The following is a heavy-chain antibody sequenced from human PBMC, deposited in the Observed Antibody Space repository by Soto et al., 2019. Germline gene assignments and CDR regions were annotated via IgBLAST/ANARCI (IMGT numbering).Heavy chain of an antibody. J-gene: IGHJ4*02. Sequence: PGGSLRLSCAASGFTFSSYGMHWVRQAPGKGLEWVAVISYDGSNKYYADSVKGRFTISRDNSKNTLYLQMISLRAEDTAVYYCAKDPLYCSSTSCSTLWYFDYWGQGTLVTVSS. CDR2: ISYDGSNK. D-gene: IGHD2-2*01. CDR1: GFTFSSYG. V-gene: IGHV3-30*18. CDR3: AKDPLYCSSTSCSTLWYFDY.